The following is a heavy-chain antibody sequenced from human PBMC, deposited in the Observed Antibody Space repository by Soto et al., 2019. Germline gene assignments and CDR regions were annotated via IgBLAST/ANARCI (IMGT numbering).Heavy chain of an antibody. CDR2: IYYTGSF. V-gene: IGHV4-30-4*01. Sequence: QVQLQESGPGLVQPSQTLSLTCTVSGDPITSGDYYWTWIRQSPGKGLEWIGFIYYTGSFDYNPSLKSRLTISLDRSKNQFSLKLTSVTAPDTAVYYCAADWEGTDFWGQGTLVTVSS. D-gene: IGHD1-26*01. CDR3: AADWEGTDF. J-gene: IGHJ4*02. CDR1: GDPITSGDYY.